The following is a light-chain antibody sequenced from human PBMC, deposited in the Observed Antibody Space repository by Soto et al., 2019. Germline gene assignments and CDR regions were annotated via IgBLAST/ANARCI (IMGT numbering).Light chain of an antibody. CDR2: AAS. V-gene: IGKV3-15*01. J-gene: IGKJ2*01. CDR1: QSVSSN. CDR3: QQYNNWPYT. Sequence: EIAMTQSPATLSVSPGERGTLSCRASQSVSSNLAWYQQKPGQAPRLLIYAASARATGIPARFSGSGSGIDFTLTISSLQSEDFAVYYCQQYNNWPYTFGQGTRVEIK.